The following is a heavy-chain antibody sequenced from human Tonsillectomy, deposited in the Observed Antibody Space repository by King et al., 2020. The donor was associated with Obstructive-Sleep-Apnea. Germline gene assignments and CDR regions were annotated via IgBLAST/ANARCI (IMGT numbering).Heavy chain of an antibody. CDR3: ARVGRYGDYFDY. D-gene: IGHD4-17*01. J-gene: IGHJ4*02. Sequence: QLVQSGAEVKKPGASVKVSCKASGYTFTSYDVNWVRQATGQGLEWMGWMNPNSGNTGYEQKFQGTVTMTRNTSISTAYMELSSLRSEDTAVYYCARVGRYGDYFDYWGQGTLVTVSS. V-gene: IGHV1-8*01. CDR1: GYTFTSYD. CDR2: MNPNSGNT.